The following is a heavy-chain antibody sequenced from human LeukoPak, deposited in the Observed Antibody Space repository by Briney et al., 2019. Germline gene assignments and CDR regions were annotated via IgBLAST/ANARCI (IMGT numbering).Heavy chain of an antibody. Sequence: GGSLRLSCAASEVTYGSMLWVRQPPGKGLEWVAVISNDGSIQYYGDAVKGRFTISRDNSMNTVFLQMRSLRPEDAALYYCANSIPNSYGFDYWGQGTLVTVSS. CDR1: EVTYGS. J-gene: IGHJ4*02. CDR2: ISNDGSIQ. CDR3: ANSIPNSYGFDY. D-gene: IGHD2-21*01. V-gene: IGHV3-30*18.